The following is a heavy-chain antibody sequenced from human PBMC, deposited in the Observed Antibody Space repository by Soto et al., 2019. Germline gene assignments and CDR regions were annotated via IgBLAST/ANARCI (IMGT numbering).Heavy chain of an antibody. CDR3: AISGRWLQFYYGMDV. CDR1: RFTFSSYG. CDR2: ISYDGSNK. J-gene: IGHJ6*02. D-gene: IGHD5-12*01. Sequence: GGSLRLSCAASRFTFSSYGMHWVRQAPGKGLEWVAVISYDGSNKYYADSVKGRFTISRDNTKNTLYLQMNSLRAEDTAVYYCAISGRWLQFYYGMDVWGQGTKVTVSS. V-gene: IGHV3-30*03.